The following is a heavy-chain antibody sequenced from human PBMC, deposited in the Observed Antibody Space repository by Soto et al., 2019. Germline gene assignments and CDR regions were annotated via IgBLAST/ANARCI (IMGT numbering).Heavy chain of an antibody. CDR3: ARDSRYSSGIDY. V-gene: IGHV4-59*01. Sequence: SETLSLTCTVSGGSISSYYWSWIRQPPGKGLEWIGYIYYSGSTNYNPSLKSRVTISVDTSKNQFSLKLSSVTAADTAMYYCARDSRYSSGIDYWGQGTLVTVSS. CDR2: IYYSGST. CDR1: GGSISSYY. J-gene: IGHJ4*02. D-gene: IGHD6-19*01.